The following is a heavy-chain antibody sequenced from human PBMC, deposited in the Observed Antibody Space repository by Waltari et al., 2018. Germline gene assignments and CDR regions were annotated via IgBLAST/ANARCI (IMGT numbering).Heavy chain of an antibody. CDR2: INAGNGNT. J-gene: IGHJ6*02. CDR3: ASDHYYDSSGYQNYYYGMDV. D-gene: IGHD3-22*01. V-gene: IGHV1-3*01. CDR1: GYTFTSYA. Sequence: QVQLVQSGAEVKKPGASVKVSCKASGYTFTSYAMHWVRQAPGQRLEWMGWINAGNGNTKYSQKFQGRVTITRDTSASTAYMELSSLRSEDTAVYYCASDHYYDSSGYQNYYYGMDVWGQGATVTVSS.